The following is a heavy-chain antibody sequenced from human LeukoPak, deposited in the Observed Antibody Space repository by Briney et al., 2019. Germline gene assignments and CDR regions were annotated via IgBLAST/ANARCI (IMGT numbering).Heavy chain of an antibody. V-gene: IGHV4-34*01. CDR1: GGSFSGYY. CDR2: MNHSGSA. CDR3: ARDLTPIYDILTGYYSPTDDY. J-gene: IGHJ4*02. D-gene: IGHD3-9*01. Sequence: SETLSLTCAVYGGSFSGYYWTWIRQPPGKGLEWIGEMNHSGSANYNPSLKSRVTISVDTSKNQFSLKLSSVTAADTAVYYCARDLTPIYDILTGYYSPTDDYWGQGTLVTVSS.